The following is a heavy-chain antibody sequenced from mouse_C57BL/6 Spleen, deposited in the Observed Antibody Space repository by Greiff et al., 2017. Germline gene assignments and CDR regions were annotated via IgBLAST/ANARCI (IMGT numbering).Heavy chain of an antibody. CDR2: ISSGSSTI. CDR3: ARDWEGAY. Sequence: DVHLVEPGGGLVKPGGSLKLSCAASGFTFSDYGMHWVRQAPEKGLEWVAYISSGSSTIYYADTVKGRFTISGDNAKNTLFLQMTSLRSEDTAMYYCARDWEGAYWGQGTLVTVSA. J-gene: IGHJ3*01. CDR1: GFTFSDYG. D-gene: IGHD4-1*01. V-gene: IGHV5-17*01.